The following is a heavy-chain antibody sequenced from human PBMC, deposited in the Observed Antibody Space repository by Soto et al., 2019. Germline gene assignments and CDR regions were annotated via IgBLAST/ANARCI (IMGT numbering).Heavy chain of an antibody. Sequence: SLQVCCTSSGGTFSSYAISWVRQAPGQGLEWMGGIIPIFGTANYAQKFQGRVTITADESTSTAYMELSSLRSEDTAVYYGARDPKRNWFDPWGKGNLVTVYS. CDR1: GGTFSSYA. J-gene: IGHJ5*01. CDR3: ARDPKRNWFDP. V-gene: IGHV1-69*01. CDR2: IIPIFGTA.